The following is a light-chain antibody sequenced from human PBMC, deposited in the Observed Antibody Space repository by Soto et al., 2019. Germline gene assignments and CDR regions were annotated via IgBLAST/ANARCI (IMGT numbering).Light chain of an antibody. CDR3: QKFYTTPT. Sequence: DIVMTQSPDSLAVSLGELATINCKSSQNVLYSANNNNASVWYQQKPGQPPKLLISLASTRESGVPERYSGSRGGTDFSITISSLQADDAAYYYCQKFYTTPTFGGGTKVEIK. CDR1: QNVLYSANNNNA. V-gene: IGKV4-1*01. CDR2: LAS. J-gene: IGKJ4*02.